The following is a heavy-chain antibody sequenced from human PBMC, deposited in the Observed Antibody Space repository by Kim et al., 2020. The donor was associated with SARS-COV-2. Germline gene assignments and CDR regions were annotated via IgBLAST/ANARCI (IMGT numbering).Heavy chain of an antibody. D-gene: IGHD3-3*02. CDR2: IDGGGRAT. CDR3: AKDPVGIVDALDLSYFD. V-gene: IGHV3-23*01. J-gene: IGHJ4*01. Sequence: GGSLRLSCAGSGFTFYTYALSWVRQAPGKGLEWVSVIDGGGRATFYTASVKGRFTVFKDISKTTFFLQMNKLRPEATAVYYCAKDPVGIVDALDLSYFD. CDR1: GFTFYTYA.